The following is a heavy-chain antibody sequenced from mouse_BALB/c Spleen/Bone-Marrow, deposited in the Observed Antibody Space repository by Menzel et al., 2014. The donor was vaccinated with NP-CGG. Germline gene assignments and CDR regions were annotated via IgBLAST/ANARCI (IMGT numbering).Heavy chain of an antibody. CDR2: INPSNGRA. CDR1: GYTFTSYW. Sequence: VQFQQSGAELVKPGASVKLSCKASGYTFTSYWMHWVKQRPGQGLVWIGEINPSNGRADYNEKFRSKATLTVDRSSSTAYMQLSSLTSEDSAVYYCARAGGYDGFAYWGQGTLVTVSA. CDR3: ARAGGYDGFAY. V-gene: IGHV1S81*02. J-gene: IGHJ3*01. D-gene: IGHD2-2*01.